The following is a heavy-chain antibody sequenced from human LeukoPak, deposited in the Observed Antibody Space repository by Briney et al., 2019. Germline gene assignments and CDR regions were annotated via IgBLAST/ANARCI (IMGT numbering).Heavy chain of an antibody. J-gene: IGHJ6*02. CDR1: GFTFSSYA. Sequence: PGGSLRLSCAASGFTFSSYAMSWVRQAPGKGLEWVSAISGSGGSTYYADSVKGRFTISRDNSKDTLYLQMNSLRAEDTAVYYCAKDMGGYDFDYYYYYGMDVWGQETTGTVSS. CDR3: AKDMGGYDFDYYYYYGMDV. CDR2: ISGSGGST. V-gene: IGHV3-23*01. D-gene: IGHD5-12*01.